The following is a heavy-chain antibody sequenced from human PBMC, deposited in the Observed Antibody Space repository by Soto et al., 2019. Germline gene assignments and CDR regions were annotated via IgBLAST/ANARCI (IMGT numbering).Heavy chain of an antibody. J-gene: IGHJ4*02. CDR2: INAGNGNT. D-gene: IGHD4-17*01. CDR3: ARDLRKYGHDY. CDR1: GYTFTSYA. V-gene: IGHV1-3*01. Sequence: GASVKVSCKASGYTFTSYAMHWVRQAPGQRLEWMGWINAGNGNTKYSQKFQGRVTITRDTSASTAYMELSSLRSEDTAVYYCARDLRKYGHDYWGQGTLVTVSS.